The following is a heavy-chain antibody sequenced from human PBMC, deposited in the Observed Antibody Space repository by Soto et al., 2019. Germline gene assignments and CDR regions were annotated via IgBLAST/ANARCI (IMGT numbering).Heavy chain of an antibody. V-gene: IGHV4-31*03. CDR3: ARVKNTREEYYYDSSGYDGMDV. J-gene: IGHJ6*02. Sequence: SETLSLTCTVSGGSISSGGYYWSWIRQHPGKGLEWIGYIYYSGSTYYNPSLKRRVTISVDTSKNQFSLKLSSVTAADTAVYYCARVKNTREEYYYDSSGYDGMDVWGQGTPVTVSS. CDR2: IYYSGST. D-gene: IGHD3-22*01. CDR1: GGSISSGGYY.